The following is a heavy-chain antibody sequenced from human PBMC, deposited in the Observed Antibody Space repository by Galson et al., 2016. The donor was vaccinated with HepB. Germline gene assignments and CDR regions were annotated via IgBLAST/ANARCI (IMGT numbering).Heavy chain of an antibody. CDR3: ARGGSRPSDY. CDR2: INTDGSST. Sequence: SLRLSCAASGFTFRTYWMHWVRQSPGMGLVWVSRINTDGSSTSYADSVKGRFTISRDNAKNTLYLQMNSLRAEDTAVYYCARGGSRPSDYWGQGTLVTVAS. CDR1: GFTFRTYW. J-gene: IGHJ4*02. D-gene: IGHD1-26*01. V-gene: IGHV3-74*01.